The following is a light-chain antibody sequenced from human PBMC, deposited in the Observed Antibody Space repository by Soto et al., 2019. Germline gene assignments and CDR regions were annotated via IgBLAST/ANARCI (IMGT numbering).Light chain of an antibody. V-gene: IGLV2-23*02. J-gene: IGLJ3*02. CDR1: SSDVGTYNL. CDR3: WSYAGSSTLVV. CDR2: EVS. Sequence: QSALTQPASVSGSPGQSITISCTGTSSDVGTYNLVSWYQQHAGKAPKLMIYEVSKRPSGVSNRFSGSNSGNTASLTISGLQAEDVADYYCWSYAGSSTLVVFGGGTKLTVL.